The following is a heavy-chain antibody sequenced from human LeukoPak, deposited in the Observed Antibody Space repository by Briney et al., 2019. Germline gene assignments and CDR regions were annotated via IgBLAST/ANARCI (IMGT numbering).Heavy chain of an antibody. CDR3: ARALWGVVTAYYYYYMDV. J-gene: IGHJ6*03. D-gene: IGHD3-3*01. V-gene: IGHV1-2*02. CDR1: GYTFTSYT. CDR2: INPNSGGT. Sequence: ASVKVSCKASGYTFTSYTMNWVRQAPGQGLEWMGWINPNSGGTNYAQKFQGRVTMTRDTSISTAYMELSRLRSDDTAVYYCARALWGVVTAYYYYYMDVWGKGTTVTVSS.